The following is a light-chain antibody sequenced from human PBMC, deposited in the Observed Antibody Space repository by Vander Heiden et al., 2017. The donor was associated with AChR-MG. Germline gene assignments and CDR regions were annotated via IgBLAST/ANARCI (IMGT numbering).Light chain of an antibody. CDR2: KAS. Sequence: DIQMTQSTSTLSASVGDRVTITCRASQSISSWLAGEQQKPGKAPKLRIYKASSLESGAKSRFSGRGSGTEFTRTSISMQPDDFETYDGEQHGTFGPGTKLEIK. CDR3: EQHGT. CDR1: QSISSW. J-gene: IGKJ2*01. V-gene: IGKV1-5*03.